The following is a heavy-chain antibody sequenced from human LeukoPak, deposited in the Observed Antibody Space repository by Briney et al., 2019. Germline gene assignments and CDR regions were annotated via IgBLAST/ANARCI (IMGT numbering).Heavy chain of an antibody. CDR1: GGSFSGYY. CDR3: ARELVPGYYYGMDV. Sequence: SETLSLTCAVYGGSFSGYYWSWIRQPPGKGLEWIGEINHSGSTNYNPSLESRVTISVDTSKNQFSLKLSSVTAADTAVYYCARELVPGYYYGMDVWGQGTTVTVSS. D-gene: IGHD2-2*01. J-gene: IGHJ6*02. V-gene: IGHV4-34*01. CDR2: INHSGST.